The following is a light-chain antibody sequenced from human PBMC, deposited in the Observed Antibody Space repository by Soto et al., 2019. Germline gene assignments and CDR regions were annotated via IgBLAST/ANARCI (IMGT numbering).Light chain of an antibody. CDR3: QKDASAPRT. J-gene: IGKJ1*01. CDR2: AAS. V-gene: IGKV1-27*01. Sequence: DIQMTQSPSSLSASVGDRVTITCRASQGISHYLAWYQQKPGKVPKLLISAASTLQSGVPSRFSGSGSGTDFPLSISSLQPEDVATYSCQKDASAPRTFGQGTKVEIK. CDR1: QGISHY.